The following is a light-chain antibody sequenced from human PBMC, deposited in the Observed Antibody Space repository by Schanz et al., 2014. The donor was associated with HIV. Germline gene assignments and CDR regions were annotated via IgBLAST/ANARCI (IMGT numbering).Light chain of an antibody. CDR2: GNS. CDR3: AAWDXSLNGWV. J-gene: IGLJ3*02. Sequence: QSVLTQPPSVSGAPGQRVTISCTGSSSNIGAGYDVHWYQQLPGTAPKLLIYGNSNRPSGVPDRFSGSKSGTSASLAITGLQAEDEADYYCAAWDXSLNGWVFGGGTKLTVL. V-gene: IGLV1-40*01. CDR1: SSNIGAGYD.